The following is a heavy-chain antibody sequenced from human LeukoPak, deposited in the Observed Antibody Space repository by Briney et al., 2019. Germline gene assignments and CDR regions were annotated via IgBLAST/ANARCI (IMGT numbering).Heavy chain of an antibody. J-gene: IGHJ4*02. Sequence: GGSLRLSCAASGFTFSSYAMSWVRQAPGKGLEWVSAISGSGGSTYYADSVKGRFTISRDNSKNTLYLQMNNLRAEDTAVYYCAKVRRITNGGYFDYWGQGTLVTVSS. D-gene: IGHD2-8*01. V-gene: IGHV3-23*01. CDR3: AKVRRITNGGYFDY. CDR2: ISGSGGST. CDR1: GFTFSSYA.